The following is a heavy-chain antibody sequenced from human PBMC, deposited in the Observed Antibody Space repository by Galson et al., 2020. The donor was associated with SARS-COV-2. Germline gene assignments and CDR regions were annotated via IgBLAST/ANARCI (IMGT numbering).Heavy chain of an antibody. CDR1: GGSIVSTNW. V-gene: IGHV4-4*02. D-gene: IGHD3-10*01. CDR3: ARETYHFGSGTHDQ. CDR2: IYHRGYT. J-gene: IGHJ4*02. Sequence: SETLSLTCSVSGGSIVSTNWWSWVRQPPGKGLEWIGEIYHRGYTNYNSSLKSRVTISVDNSKNQFSLKLTSVTAADTATYYCARETYHFGSGTHDQWGQGTLVIVSS.